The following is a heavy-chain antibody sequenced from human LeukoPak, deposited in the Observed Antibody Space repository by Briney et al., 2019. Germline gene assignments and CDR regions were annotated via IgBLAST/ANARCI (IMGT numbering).Heavy chain of an antibody. J-gene: IGHJ5*02. CDR3: AKGGGYDFWSGTNWFDP. D-gene: IGHD3-3*01. CDR1: GFTFSSYS. CDR2: ISGSGGST. V-gene: IGHV3-23*01. Sequence: GGSLRLSCAASGFTFSSYSMNWVRQAPGKGLEWVSAISGSGGSTYYADSVKGRFTISRDNSKNTLYLQMNSLRAEDTAVYYCAKGGGYDFWSGTNWFDPWGQGTLVTVSS.